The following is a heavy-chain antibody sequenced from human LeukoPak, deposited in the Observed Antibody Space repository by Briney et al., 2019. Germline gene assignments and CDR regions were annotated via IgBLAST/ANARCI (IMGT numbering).Heavy chain of an antibody. Sequence: PGGSLRPSCAASGFSFSNYGMHWVRQAPGKGLEWVAVIWYDGSNKYYADSVKGRFTISRDNSKNTLYLQMNSLRAEDTAVYYCARAKYSSGWYGVLNYWGQGTLVTVSS. CDR3: ARAKYSSGWYGVLNY. V-gene: IGHV3-33*08. J-gene: IGHJ4*02. CDR2: IWYDGSNK. CDR1: GFSFSNYG. D-gene: IGHD6-19*01.